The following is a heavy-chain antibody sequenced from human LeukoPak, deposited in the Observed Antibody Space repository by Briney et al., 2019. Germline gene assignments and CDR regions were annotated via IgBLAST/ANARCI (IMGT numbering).Heavy chain of an antibody. J-gene: IGHJ4*02. D-gene: IGHD3-22*01. CDR1: AVSISGSY. CDR3: ARAKVTYYYDGSGYYYFDN. V-gene: IGHV4-59*01. CDR2: IYYSGST. Sequence: MSSETLSLTCTVSAVSISGSYWTWIRQSPGQGLEWIGYIYYSGSTNYNPSLKSRVTISVDTSKKQFSLKLRSVTAADTAVYYCARAKVTYYYDGSGYYYFDNWGQGALVTVSS.